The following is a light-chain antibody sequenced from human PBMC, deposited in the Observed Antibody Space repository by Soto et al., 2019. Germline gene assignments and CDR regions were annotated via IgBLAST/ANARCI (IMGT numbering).Light chain of an antibody. Sequence: EIVLTQYTGTLSLSPVERATVSCRAIQSVSSSYLAWYQQKPGQAPRLLIYGTSTRASGIPARFSGSGSGTEFTLTISSLQSEDFAVYYCQQYNNWPPFTFGGGTIV. CDR2: GTS. V-gene: IGKV3-15*01. J-gene: IGKJ4*01. CDR1: QSVSSSY. CDR3: QQYNNWPPFT.